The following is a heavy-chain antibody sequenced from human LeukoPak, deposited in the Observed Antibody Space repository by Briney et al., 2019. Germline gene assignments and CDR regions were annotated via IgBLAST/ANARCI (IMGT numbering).Heavy chain of an antibody. D-gene: IGHD5-18*01. CDR2: IYYSGST. CDR3: ARGKVDTAMVKRGYYYYYMDV. V-gene: IGHV4-59*01. J-gene: IGHJ6*03. CDR1: GGSISSYY. Sequence: KPSETLSLTCTVSGGSISSYYWSWIRQPPGKGLEWIGYIYYSGSTNYNPSLKSRVTISVDTSKNQFSLKLSSVTAADTAVYYCARGKVDTAMVKRGYYYYYMDVWGKGTTVTVSS.